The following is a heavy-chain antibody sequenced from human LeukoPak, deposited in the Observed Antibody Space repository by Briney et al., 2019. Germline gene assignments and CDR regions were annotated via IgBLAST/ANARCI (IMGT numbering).Heavy chain of an antibody. V-gene: IGHV4-34*01. J-gene: IGHJ4*02. Sequence: SETLSLTCAVYGGSFSGYYWSWIRQPPGKGLEWIGEINHSGSTNYNPSLKSRVTISVDTSKNQFSLKLSSVTAADTAVYYCARRGARQQYYWGQGTLVTVSS. D-gene: IGHD6-13*01. CDR2: INHSGST. CDR1: GGSFSGYY. CDR3: ARRGARQQYY.